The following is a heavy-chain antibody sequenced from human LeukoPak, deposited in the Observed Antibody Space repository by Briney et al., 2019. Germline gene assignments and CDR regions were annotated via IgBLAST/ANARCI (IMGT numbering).Heavy chain of an antibody. CDR2: IYYKGST. CDR1: GGSINSHY. Sequence: SETLSLTCAVSGGSINSHYWSWIRQPPGKGLEWIGDIYYKGSTKYNPSLKSRVTISVDTSKNHLSLNLTSVLAADTAIYYCARRETGWNYCDYWGQGILVTVSS. CDR3: ARRETGWNYCDY. D-gene: IGHD6-19*01. J-gene: IGHJ4*02. V-gene: IGHV4-59*08.